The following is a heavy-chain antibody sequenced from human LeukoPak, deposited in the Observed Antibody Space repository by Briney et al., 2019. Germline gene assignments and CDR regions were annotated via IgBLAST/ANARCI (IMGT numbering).Heavy chain of an antibody. Sequence: PGGSLRLSCAASGFTFSSHAMSWVRQAPGKGLEWVSAISGSGGSTYYADSVKGRFTISRDNSKNTLYLQMNSLRAEDTAVYYCAKLRFKIFGVFPKGGVFDHWGQGTLVTVSS. CDR1: GFTFSSHA. V-gene: IGHV3-23*01. D-gene: IGHD3-3*01. J-gene: IGHJ4*02. CDR2: ISGSGGST. CDR3: AKLRFKIFGVFPKGGVFDH.